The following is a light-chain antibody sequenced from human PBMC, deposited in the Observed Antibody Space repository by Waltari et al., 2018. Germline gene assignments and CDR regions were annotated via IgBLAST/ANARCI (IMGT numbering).Light chain of an antibody. J-gene: IGKJ1*01. CDR3: QQSESYPGT. CDR1: QSLGTS. Sequence: DIQMTQSPSTLSASVGDRVTITCRASQSLGTSLAWYQQKPGKAPKLLIYKATSLESGVPSRFSGSGSGTEFTLTITSLQPDDFATYSCQQSESYPGTFGQGTKVEI. V-gene: IGKV1-5*03. CDR2: KAT.